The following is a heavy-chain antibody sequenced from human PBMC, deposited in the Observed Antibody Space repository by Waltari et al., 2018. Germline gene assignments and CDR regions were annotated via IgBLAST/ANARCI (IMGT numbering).Heavy chain of an antibody. CDR3: AKDAFGNTYMDH. D-gene: IGHD3-16*01. V-gene: IGHV3-30*18. Sequence: QLQLVESGGGVVKPGTSLRLSCAASGFSLSHYGRHWVRQAPGRGLEWVALLWFEGGDEYYADSVRGRFTISRDNSKNLLYLHMDSLRVDDTAVYYCAKDAFGNTYMDHWGQGTLVTVSS. CDR1: GFSLSHYG. J-gene: IGHJ4*02. CDR2: LWFEGGDE.